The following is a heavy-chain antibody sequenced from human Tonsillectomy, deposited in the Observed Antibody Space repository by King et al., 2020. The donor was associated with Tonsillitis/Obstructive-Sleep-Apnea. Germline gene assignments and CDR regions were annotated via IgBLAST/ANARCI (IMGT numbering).Heavy chain of an antibody. CDR2: INPSDDTT. D-gene: IGHD6-6*01. CDR1: GYTLINYF. Sequence: VQLVESGAEVKKPGASVKVSCKASGYTLINYFMQWVRQAPGQGLEWMGIINPSDDTTSYAQKFQDRITITRDTSTSTIYMGLSTLRSEDTAVYYCVRVAGREQLVSGTWYFDLWGRGTLVSVSS. CDR3: VRVAGREQLVSGTWYFDL. V-gene: IGHV1-46*01. J-gene: IGHJ2*01.